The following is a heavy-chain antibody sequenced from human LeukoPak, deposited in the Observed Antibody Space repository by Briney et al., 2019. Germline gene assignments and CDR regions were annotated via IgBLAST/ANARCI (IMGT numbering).Heavy chain of an antibody. V-gene: IGHV1-8*02. Sequence: ASVKVSCKASGGTFSSYAISWVRQAPGQGLEWMGWMNPNSGNTDYAQKFQGRVTMARNTSISTAYTELSSLRSEDTTVYYCARAAGGPPHNWGQGTLVTVSS. J-gene: IGHJ4*02. D-gene: IGHD2-21*01. CDR1: GGTFSSYA. CDR3: ARAAGGPPHN. CDR2: MNPNSGNT.